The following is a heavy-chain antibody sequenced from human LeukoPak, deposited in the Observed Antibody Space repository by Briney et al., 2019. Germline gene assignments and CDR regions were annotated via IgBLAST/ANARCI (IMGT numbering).Heavy chain of an antibody. CDR1: GFTFSSYG. D-gene: IGHD3-22*01. J-gene: IGHJ4*02. CDR3: ARDDYYDSSGCYNSIDY. Sequence: QPGRSLRLSCAASGFTFSSYGMHWVRQAPGKGLEWVAVIWYGGSNKYYADSVKGRFTISRDNSKNTLYLQMNSLRAEDTAVYYCARDDYYDSSGCYNSIDYWGQGTLVTVSS. V-gene: IGHV3-33*01. CDR2: IWYGGSNK.